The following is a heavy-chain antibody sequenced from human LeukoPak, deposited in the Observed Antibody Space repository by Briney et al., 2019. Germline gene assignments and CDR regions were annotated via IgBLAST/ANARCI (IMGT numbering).Heavy chain of an antibody. J-gene: IGHJ4*02. CDR3: ARGSYVGPTSGYFDY. Sequence: PSQTLSLTCTVSGGSISSGGYSWSWIRQHPGKGLECIGYIYYGGSTYYNPSLKSRVTISVDTSKNQFSLKLSSVTAADTAVYYCARGSYVGPTSGYFDYWGQGTLVTVSS. CDR2: IYYGGST. D-gene: IGHD1-26*01. V-gene: IGHV4-31*03. CDR1: GGSISSGGYS.